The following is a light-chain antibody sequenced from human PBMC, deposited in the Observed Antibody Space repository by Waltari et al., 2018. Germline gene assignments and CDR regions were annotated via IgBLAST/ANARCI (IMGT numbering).Light chain of an antibody. Sequence: QSALTQPASVSGSPGQSITISCSGTDSDVGAYDVVSWYQQHPGKAPHLIIYEVSSRPSGISNRFSASKSGNTASLTISGLQAEDEADYYCSSYTTSSAPGVFGTGTRVTVL. V-gene: IGLV2-14*01. J-gene: IGLJ1*01. CDR2: EVS. CDR3: SSYTTSSAPGV. CDR1: DSDVGAYDV.